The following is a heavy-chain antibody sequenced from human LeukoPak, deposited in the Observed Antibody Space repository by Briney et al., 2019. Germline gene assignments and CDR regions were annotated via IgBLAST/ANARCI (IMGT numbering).Heavy chain of an antibody. CDR1: GGTFSSYA. CDR2: IIPIFGTA. J-gene: IGHJ1*01. D-gene: IGHD5-12*01. Sequence: AASVTVSFKASGGTFSSYAISWVRQAPGQGLEWMGGIIPIFGTANYAQKFQGRVTITTDESTSTAYMELNWLTSDDTALYYCAREYSASEHWGQGTLVTVSS. V-gene: IGHV1-69*05. CDR3: AREYSASEH.